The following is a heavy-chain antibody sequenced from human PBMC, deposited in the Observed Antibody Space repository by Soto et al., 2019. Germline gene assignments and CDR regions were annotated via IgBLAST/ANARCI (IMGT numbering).Heavy chain of an antibody. J-gene: IGHJ4*02. Sequence: TLSLTCAVSGGSISSNNWWSWVRQPPGKGLEWIGEIYHSGSTSYNPSLKSRVTISVDKSKNHFSLNLSSVTAADTAVYYCARDQGGIAVAGFDYWGQGTLVTVSS. D-gene: IGHD6-19*01. V-gene: IGHV4-4*02. CDR3: ARDQGGIAVAGFDY. CDR2: IYHSGST. CDR1: GGSISSNNW.